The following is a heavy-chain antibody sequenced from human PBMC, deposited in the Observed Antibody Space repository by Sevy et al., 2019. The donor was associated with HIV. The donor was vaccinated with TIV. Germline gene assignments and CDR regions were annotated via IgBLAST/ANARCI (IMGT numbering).Heavy chain of an antibody. CDR2: ISSSSTYT. CDR3: STSGNCGGDCYSLSSYYFDY. CDR1: GFTFSSYS. V-gene: IGHV3-21*01. J-gene: IGHJ4*02. Sequence: GGSLRLSCAASGFTFSSYSMNWVRQAPGKGPEWVSSISSSSTYTYYADSVKGRFTISRDNAKNSLYLQMNSLRAEDTAVYYCSTSGNCGGDCYSLSSYYFDYWGQGTLLTVSS. D-gene: IGHD2-21*01.